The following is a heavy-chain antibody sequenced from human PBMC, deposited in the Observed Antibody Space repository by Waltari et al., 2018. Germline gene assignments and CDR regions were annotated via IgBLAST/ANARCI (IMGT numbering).Heavy chain of an antibody. CDR1: TCGNY. V-gene: IGHV4-38-2*01. CDR3: ARQTTVTTYYYYYGMDV. D-gene: IGHD4-17*01. J-gene: IGHJ6*02. CDR2: IYHSGST. Sequence: TCGNYWGWIRQPPGKGLEWIGSIYHSGSTYYNPSLKSRVTISVDTSKNQFSLKLSSVTAADTAVYYCARQTTVTTYYYYYGMDVWGQGTTVTVSS.